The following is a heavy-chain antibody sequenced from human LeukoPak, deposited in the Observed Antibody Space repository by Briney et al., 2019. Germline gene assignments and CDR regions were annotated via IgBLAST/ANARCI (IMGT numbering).Heavy chain of an antibody. V-gene: IGHV1-2*02. Sequence: ASVKVSCKASGYTFTGYYMHWVRQAPGQGLEWMGWINPNSGGTNYAQKFQGRVTMTRDTSISTAYMELSRLRSDDTAVYYCARVWELREYSYGYRYWGQGTLVTVSS. CDR3: ARVWELREYSYGYRY. D-gene: IGHD5-18*01. CDR1: GYTFTGYY. CDR2: INPNSGGT. J-gene: IGHJ4*02.